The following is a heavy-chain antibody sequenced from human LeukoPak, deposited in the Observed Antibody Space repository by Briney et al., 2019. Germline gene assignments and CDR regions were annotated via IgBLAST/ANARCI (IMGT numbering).Heavy chain of an antibody. J-gene: IGHJ4*02. CDR2: INYGGST. D-gene: IGHD3-3*01. V-gene: IGHV4-39*01. CDR3: ARHQFYGVSQPHPFDS. CDR1: GDTIRDDKYF. Sequence: PSEALSLTCTVSGDTIRDDKYFWGWIRQPSGKGLEWIVSINYGGSTYYNPSLETRVTMSLDTSKHQFSLKLNSVTATDSAVYYCARHQFYGVSQPHPFDSWGQGILVTVSS.